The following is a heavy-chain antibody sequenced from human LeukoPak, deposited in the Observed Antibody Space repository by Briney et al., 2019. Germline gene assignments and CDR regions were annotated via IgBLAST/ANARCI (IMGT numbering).Heavy chain of an antibody. D-gene: IGHD4-17*01. CDR1: GGPLSGYY. CDR3: ALDYGMFLDGMDV. V-gene: IGHV4-34*01. CDR2: INHTGST. Sequence: KPSETLSLTCVVYGGPLSGYYWSWIRQTPGKGLEWIGEINHTGSTNYNPSLRSRVTMSVDTTQKQLSLKLTSVTAADTAVYYCALDYGMFLDGMDVWGQGTTVTVSS. J-gene: IGHJ6*02.